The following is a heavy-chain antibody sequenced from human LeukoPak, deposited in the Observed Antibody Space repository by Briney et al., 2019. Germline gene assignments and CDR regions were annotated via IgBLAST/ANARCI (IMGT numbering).Heavy chain of an antibody. V-gene: IGHV3-7*01. Sequence: GGSLRLSCAASGFTFSSYWMSWVRQAPGKGLEWVANIKQDGSEKYYADSVKGRFTISRDNSKNTLYLQMNSLRAEDTAVYYCARDGRGSRSSWFDPWGQGTLVIVSS. CDR1: GFTFSSYW. CDR3: ARDGRGSRSSWFDP. D-gene: IGHD3-10*01. J-gene: IGHJ5*02. CDR2: IKQDGSEK.